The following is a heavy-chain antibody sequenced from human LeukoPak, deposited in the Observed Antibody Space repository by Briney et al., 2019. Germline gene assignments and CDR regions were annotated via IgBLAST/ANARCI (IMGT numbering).Heavy chain of an antibody. J-gene: IGHJ1*01. CDR2: FYSPGST. D-gene: IGHD2-2*01. CDR3: ASARESCIGSTCYEYFHH. Sequence: SGGSLRLSCAASGFTVTTKSMAWVPQAPGRGLEWVSVFYSPGSTYYADSVHGRFTISRDNSLNTLFLQMNSLRVEDTAVYYCASARESCIGSTCYEYFHHWGQGTPLTVSS. V-gene: IGHV3-53*01. CDR1: GFTVTTKS.